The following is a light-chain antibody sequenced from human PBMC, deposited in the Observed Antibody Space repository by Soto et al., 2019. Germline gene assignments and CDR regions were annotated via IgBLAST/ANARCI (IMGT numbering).Light chain of an antibody. Sequence: DIQLTQSPSTLSASVGDRVTITCRASQSINGWLAWYQQKPGQAPNLLIYKASTLESGVPSRFSGSGSGTKFTLTVSSLQPDDFATYYCHQYHNFPRTFGQGTKVDIK. V-gene: IGKV1-5*03. CDR2: KAS. CDR1: QSINGW. CDR3: HQYHNFPRT. J-gene: IGKJ1*01.